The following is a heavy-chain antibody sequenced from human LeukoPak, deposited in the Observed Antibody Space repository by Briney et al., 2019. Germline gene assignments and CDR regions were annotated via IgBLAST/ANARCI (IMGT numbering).Heavy chain of an antibody. J-gene: IGHJ4*02. CDR3: ARLGGNLRTDY. CDR1: GGTFSSYA. CDR2: IIPIFGTA. Sequence: ASVKVSCKASGGTFSSYAISWVRQAPGQGLQWMGGIIPIFGTANYAQKFQGRVTITADKSTSTAYMELSSLRSEDTAVYYCARLGGNLRTDYWGQGTLVTVSS. V-gene: IGHV1-69*06. D-gene: IGHD1-26*01.